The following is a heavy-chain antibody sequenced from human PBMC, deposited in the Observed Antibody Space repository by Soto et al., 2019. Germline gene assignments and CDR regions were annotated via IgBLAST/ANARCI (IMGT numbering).Heavy chain of an antibody. CDR2: ISAYNGNT. D-gene: IGHD5-12*01. J-gene: IGHJ5*02. CDR3: ARARSSRGYSGYDPGLNWFDP. CDR1: GYTFTSYG. V-gene: IGHV1-18*01. Sequence: ASVKVSCKASGYTFTSYGISWVRQAPGQGLEWMGWISAYNGNTNYAQKLQGRVTMTTDTSTSTAYMELRSLRSDDTAVYYCARARSSRGYSGYDPGLNWFDPWGQGTLVTVPQ.